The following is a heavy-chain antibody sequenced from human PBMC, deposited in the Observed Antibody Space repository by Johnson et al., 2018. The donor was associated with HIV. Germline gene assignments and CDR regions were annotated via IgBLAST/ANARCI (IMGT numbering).Heavy chain of an antibody. Sequence: QMLLVESGGGVVQPGGSLRLSCAASGFTFSSYAMHWVRQAPGKGLEWVAVISYDGSNKYYADSVKGRFTISRDNSKNTLYLQMNSLRAEDTAVYHCASMGLGGNAFDIWGQGTMVTVSS. J-gene: IGHJ3*02. CDR2: ISYDGSNK. CDR3: ASMGLGGNAFDI. V-gene: IGHV3-30-3*01. CDR1: GFTFSSYA. D-gene: IGHD3-16*01.